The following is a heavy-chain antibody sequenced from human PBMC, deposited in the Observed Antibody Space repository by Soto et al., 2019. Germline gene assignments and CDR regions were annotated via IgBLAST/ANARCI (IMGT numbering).Heavy chain of an antibody. J-gene: IGHJ4*02. V-gene: IGHV4-34*01. Sequence: QVQLQQWGAGLLKPSETLSLTCAVYGGSFSGYYWSWIRQPPGKGLEWIGEINHSGSTNYNRSLKSRVTISVDTSKNQFSLKLSSVTAADTAVYYCARSGCSGGSCYRGSQHWGQGTLVTVS. CDR1: GGSFSGYY. CDR3: ARSGCSGGSCYRGSQH. CDR2: INHSGST. D-gene: IGHD2-15*01.